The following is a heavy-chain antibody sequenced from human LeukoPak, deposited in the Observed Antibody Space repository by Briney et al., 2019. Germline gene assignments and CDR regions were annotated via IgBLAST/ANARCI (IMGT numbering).Heavy chain of an antibody. D-gene: IGHD2-15*01. J-gene: IGHJ5*02. CDR3: ARVVVVVVAATRWFDP. V-gene: IGHV4-59*12. CDR2: IYYSGST. CDR1: GGSTSSYY. Sequence: SETLSLTCTVSGGSTSSYYWSWIRQPPGKGLEWIGYIYYSGSTNYNPSLKSRVTISVDTSKNQFSLKLSSVTAADTAVYYRARVVVVVVAATRWFDPWGQGTLVTVSS.